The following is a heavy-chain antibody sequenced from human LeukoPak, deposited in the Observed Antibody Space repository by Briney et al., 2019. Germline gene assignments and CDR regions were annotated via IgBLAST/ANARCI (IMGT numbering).Heavy chain of an antibody. Sequence: PGGSLRLSCAASGFTFDDYTMHWVRQAPGKGLERVSLISWDGGSTYYADSVKGRFTISRDNSKNSLYLQMNSLRTEDTALYYCAKDRTGLLDYWGQGTLVTVSS. V-gene: IGHV3-43*01. CDR2: ISWDGGST. D-gene: IGHD3/OR15-3a*01. CDR1: GFTFDDYT. J-gene: IGHJ4*02. CDR3: AKDRTGLLDY.